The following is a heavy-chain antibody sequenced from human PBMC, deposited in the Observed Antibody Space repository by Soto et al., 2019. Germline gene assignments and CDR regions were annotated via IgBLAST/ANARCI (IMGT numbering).Heavy chain of an antibody. D-gene: IGHD2-2*01. CDR2: ISTYNGNT. J-gene: IGHJ6*02. Sequence: QVQLMQSGAEVKKPGASVKVSCKASGYTFTSYGISWVRQAPGQGLEWMGWISTYNGNTNYAQKLQGRVTMTTDTSTSTAYMELRSLRSDDTAVYYCGRDLYQSVFYDGMDVWGQGTTVTVSS. V-gene: IGHV1-18*01. CDR1: GYTFTSYG. CDR3: GRDLYQSVFYDGMDV.